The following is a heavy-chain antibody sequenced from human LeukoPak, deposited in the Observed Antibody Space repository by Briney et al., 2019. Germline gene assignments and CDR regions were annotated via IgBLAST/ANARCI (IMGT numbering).Heavy chain of an antibody. CDR3: ARANWFGEFIYYYYYGMDV. D-gene: IGHD3-10*01. J-gene: IGHJ6*02. CDR2: ISYDGSNK. V-gene: IGHV3-30-3*01. Sequence: PGGSLRLSCAASGFTFSSYATHWVRQAPGKGLEWVAVISYDGSNKYYADSVKGRFTISRDNSKNTLYLQMNSLRAEDTAVYYCARANWFGEFIYYYYYGMDVWGQGTTVTVSS. CDR1: GFTFSSYA.